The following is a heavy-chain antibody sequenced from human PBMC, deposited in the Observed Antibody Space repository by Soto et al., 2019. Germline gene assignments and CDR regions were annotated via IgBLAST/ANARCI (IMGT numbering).Heavy chain of an antibody. CDR2: IYYSGST. J-gene: IGHJ4*02. D-gene: IGHD1-1*01. Sequence: SETLSLTCTVSGGSISSSSYYWGWIRQPPGKGPEWIGSIYYSGSTYYNPSLKSRVTISVDTSKNQFSLKLSSVTAADTAVYYCARRVGTGTTPYYSFDYWGQGTLVTVSS. CDR3: ARRVGTGTTPYYSFDY. CDR1: GGSISSSSYY. V-gene: IGHV4-39*01.